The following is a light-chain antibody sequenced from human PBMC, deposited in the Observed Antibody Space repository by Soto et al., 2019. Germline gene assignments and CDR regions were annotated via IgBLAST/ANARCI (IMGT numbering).Light chain of an antibody. CDR2: NNI. CDR3: QSYDTMLSGPGV. V-gene: IGLV1-40*01. J-gene: IGLJ2*01. Sequence: VVTQPPSVSGAPGQRVTISCTGSSFNIGAGYDVHWYQQLPGTAPKLLIYNNINRPSGVPDRFSGSKSGTSASLAITGLQPEDEADYYCQSYDTMLSGPGVFGGGTKLTVL. CDR1: SFNIGAGYD.